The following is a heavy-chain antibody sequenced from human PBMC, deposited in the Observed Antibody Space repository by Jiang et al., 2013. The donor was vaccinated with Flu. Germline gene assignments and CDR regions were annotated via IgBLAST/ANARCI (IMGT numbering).Heavy chain of an antibody. CDR1: GFSLSTSGMC. V-gene: IGHV2-70*01. J-gene: IGHJ4*02. CDR3: ARALHSGSYAAGFDY. CDR2: IDWDDDK. Sequence: VKPTQTLTLTCTFSGFSLSTSGMCVSWIRQPPGKALEWLALIDWDDDKYYSTSLKTRLTISKDTSKNQVVLTMTNMDPVDTATYYCARALHSGSYAAGFDYWGQGTLVTVSS. D-gene: IGHD1-26*01.